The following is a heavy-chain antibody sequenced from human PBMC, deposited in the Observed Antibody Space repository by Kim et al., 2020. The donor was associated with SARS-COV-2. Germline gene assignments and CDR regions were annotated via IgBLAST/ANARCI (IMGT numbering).Heavy chain of an antibody. CDR2: ISYDGSNK. J-gene: IGHJ6*02. CDR3: AKDPYSSSWEIEPMDV. Sequence: GGSLRLSCAASGFTFSSYGMHWVRQAPGKGLEWVAVISYDGSNKYYADSVKGRFTISRDNSKNTLYLQMNSLRAEDTAVYYCAKDPYSSSWEIEPMDVWGQGTTVTVSS. V-gene: IGHV3-30*18. CDR1: GFTFSSYG. D-gene: IGHD6-13*01.